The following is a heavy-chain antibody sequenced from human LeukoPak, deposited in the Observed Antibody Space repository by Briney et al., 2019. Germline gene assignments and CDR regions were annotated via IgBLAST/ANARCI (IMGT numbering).Heavy chain of an antibody. CDR2: IYYSGST. D-gene: IGHD6-13*01. CDR3: ARGVGSSSPFDY. Sequence: SETLSLTCTVSGGSISNYYWSWIRQPPGKGLEWMGFIYYSGSTNNNPSLKSRVTISVDTSKNQFSLKVSSATAADTAVYFCARGVGSSSPFDYWGQGTLVTVSS. V-gene: IGHV4-59*08. CDR1: GGSISNYY. J-gene: IGHJ4*02.